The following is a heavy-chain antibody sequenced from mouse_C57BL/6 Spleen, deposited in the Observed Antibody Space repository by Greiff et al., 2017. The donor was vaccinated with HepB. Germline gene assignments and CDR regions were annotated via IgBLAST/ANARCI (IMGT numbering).Heavy chain of an antibody. CDR3: ARGYYYGWYFDV. D-gene: IGHD1-1*01. Sequence: VQLQQPGAELVKPGASVKMSCKASGYTFTSYWITWMKQRPGQGLEWIGDIYPGSGSTNYNEKFKSKATLTVDTSSSTAYMQLSSLTSEDSAVYYCARGYYYGWYFDVWGTGTTVTVSS. J-gene: IGHJ1*03. CDR2: IYPGSGST. CDR1: GYTFTSYW. V-gene: IGHV1-55*01.